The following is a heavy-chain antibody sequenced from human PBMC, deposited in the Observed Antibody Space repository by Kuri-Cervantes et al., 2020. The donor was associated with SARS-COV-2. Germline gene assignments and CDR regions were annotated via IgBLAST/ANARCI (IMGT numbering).Heavy chain of an antibody. CDR1: GGTFSQFA. CDR3: AREGGGDTVYWLDP. J-gene: IGHJ5*02. CDR2: IVPILGLP. Sequence: SVKVSCKASGGTFSQFAISWVRQAPGQGLEWMGRIVPILGLPNYAQKFQGRVIITADHSTSTVYMELSSLSSEDTAMYYCAREGGGDTVYWLDPWGQGTLVTVSS. D-gene: IGHD3-16*01. V-gene: IGHV1-69*04.